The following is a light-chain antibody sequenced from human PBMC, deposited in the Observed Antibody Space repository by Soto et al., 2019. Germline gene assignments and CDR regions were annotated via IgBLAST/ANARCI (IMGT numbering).Light chain of an antibody. J-gene: IGKJ4*01. CDR3: QQFGLSPT. CDR2: GAS. CDR1: QTISSTF. Sequence: EIVLTQSPGTLSLSPGERATLSCRANQTISSTFLAWYRQRPGQAPRLLIYGASSRATGIPDRFSASGSGTDFTLTISRLEPEDFAVYYCQQFGLSPTFGGGTKVEI. V-gene: IGKV3-20*01.